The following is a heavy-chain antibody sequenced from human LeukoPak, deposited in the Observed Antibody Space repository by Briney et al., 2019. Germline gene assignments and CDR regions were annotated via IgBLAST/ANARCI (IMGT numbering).Heavy chain of an antibody. CDR2: ISGSGGST. Sequence: PGGSLRLSCAVSGFTFSSYAMSWVRQAPGEGLEWVSAISGSGGSTYYADSVKGRFTISRDNSKNTLYLQMNSLRAEDTAVYYCAKGLPLPGIAVAGIDYWGQGTLVTVSS. CDR1: GFTFSSYA. J-gene: IGHJ4*02. V-gene: IGHV3-23*01. D-gene: IGHD6-19*01. CDR3: AKGLPLPGIAVAGIDY.